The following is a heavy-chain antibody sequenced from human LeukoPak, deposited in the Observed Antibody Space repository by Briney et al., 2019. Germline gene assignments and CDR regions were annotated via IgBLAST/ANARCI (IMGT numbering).Heavy chain of an antibody. CDR3: ARLKYYGFWSGYSTSDY. D-gene: IGHD3-3*01. J-gene: IGHJ4*02. Sequence: GGSLRLSCAASGFTFSSYEMNWVRQAPGKGLEWVSYISNSGSTKYYADSVKGRFTISRDNAKNSLYLQMNSLRAEDTAVYYCARLKYYGFWSGYSTSDYWGQGTLVTVSS. CDR2: ISNSGSTK. CDR1: GFTFSSYE. V-gene: IGHV3-48*03.